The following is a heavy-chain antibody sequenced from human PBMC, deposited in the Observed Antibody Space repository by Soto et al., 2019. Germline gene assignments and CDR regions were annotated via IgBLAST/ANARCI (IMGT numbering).Heavy chain of an antibody. D-gene: IGHD3-16*02. CDR1: GGSISSSSYY. CDR2: IYYSGST. J-gene: IGHJ4*02. Sequence: PSETLSLTCTVSGGSISSSSYYWGWIRQPPGKGLEWIGSIYYSGSTYYNPSLKSRVTISVDTSKSQFSLKLSSVTAADTAVYYCPSFCLYWGSYRSHCDYWGQGTLVTVSS. CDR3: PSFCLYWGSYRSHCDY. V-gene: IGHV4-39*01.